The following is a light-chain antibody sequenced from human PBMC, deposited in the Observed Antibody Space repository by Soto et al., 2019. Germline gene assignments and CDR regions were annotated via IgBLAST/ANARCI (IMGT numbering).Light chain of an antibody. CDR1: SSDVGAYGC. CDR3: SSFTGSSTLYV. V-gene: IGLV2-8*01. Sequence: QSALTQPPSASGSPGQSVTISCTGTSSDVGAYGCVSWYQQHPGKAPRLMIYEVTKRPSGVPDRFSGSKSGNTASLTVSGLQAEDEADYYCSSFTGSSTLYVFGSGTKVTVL. J-gene: IGLJ1*01. CDR2: EVT.